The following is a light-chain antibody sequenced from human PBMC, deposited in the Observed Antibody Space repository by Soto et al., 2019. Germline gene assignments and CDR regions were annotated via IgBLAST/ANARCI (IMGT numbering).Light chain of an antibody. CDR3: SSYTSSSTPGV. CDR1: SSDVGGYHY. J-gene: IGLJ2*01. CDR2: DVS. V-gene: IGLV2-14*01. Sequence: SALTQPASVSGSPGQSITLSCTGTSSDVGGYHYVSWYQQHPGKAPKLMIYDVSNRPSGVSNRFSGSKSGNTASLTISGLQAEDEADYYCSSYTSSSTPGVVGGGTQLTVL.